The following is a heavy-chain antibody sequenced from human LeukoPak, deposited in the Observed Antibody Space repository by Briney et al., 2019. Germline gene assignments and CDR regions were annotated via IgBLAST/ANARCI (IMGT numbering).Heavy chain of an antibody. CDR3: APSYIESTLRAESIAFDI. Sequence: ASVKVSCKASGYTFTSYGISWVRQAPGQGLEWMGWISVYNGNTNYAQKLQGRVTMTEDTSTDTAYMELSSLRSEDTAVYYCAPSYIESTLRAESIAFDIWGQGTMVTVSS. J-gene: IGHJ3*02. CDR1: GYTFTSYG. CDR2: ISVYNGNT. V-gene: IGHV1-18*01. D-gene: IGHD1-26*01.